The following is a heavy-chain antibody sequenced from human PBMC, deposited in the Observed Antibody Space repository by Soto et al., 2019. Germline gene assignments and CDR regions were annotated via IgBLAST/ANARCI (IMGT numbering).Heavy chain of an antibody. D-gene: IGHD4-17*01. V-gene: IGHV3-33*01. CDR1: GFTFSSYG. CDR2: IWYDGSNK. Sequence: QVQLVESGGGVVQPGRSLRLSCAASGFTFSSYGMHWVRQAPGKGLEWVAVIWYDGSNKYYADSVKGRFTISRDNSKNTLYLQMNSLRAEDTAVYYCAREFDDYGDYVLAFDIWGQGTMVTVSS. CDR3: AREFDDYGDYVLAFDI. J-gene: IGHJ3*02.